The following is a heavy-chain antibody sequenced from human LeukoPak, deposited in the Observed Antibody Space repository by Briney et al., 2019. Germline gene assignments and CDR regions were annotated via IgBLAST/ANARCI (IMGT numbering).Heavy chain of an antibody. V-gene: IGHV3-30*18. J-gene: IGHJ5*02. CDR1: RFAFSDFD. Sequence: GGSLRLSCAASRFAFSDFDKIWVRQAPGKGLEWVAVISYDGSNKYYADSVKGRFTISRDNSKYTLYLQMNSLRAEDTAVYYCAKLGAAYGFDPWGQGTLVTVSS. CDR3: AKLGAAYGFDP. CDR2: ISYDGSNK. D-gene: IGHD6-13*01.